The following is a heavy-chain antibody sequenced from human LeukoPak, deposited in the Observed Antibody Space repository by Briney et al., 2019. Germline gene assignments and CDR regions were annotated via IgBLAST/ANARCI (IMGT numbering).Heavy chain of an antibody. CDR3: ARDISQHYYYYGMDV. V-gene: IGHV3-66*01. CDR2: IYSGGST. D-gene: IGHD1-14*01. Sequence: PGGSLRLSCAASGFTLSSNYMSWVRPAPGKGLEWVSVIYSGGSTYYADAVKGRFTISRENSKNTLYLQMNRLRAEDTAVYYCARDISQHYYYYGMDVWGQGTTVTVSS. J-gene: IGHJ6*02. CDR1: GFTLSSNY.